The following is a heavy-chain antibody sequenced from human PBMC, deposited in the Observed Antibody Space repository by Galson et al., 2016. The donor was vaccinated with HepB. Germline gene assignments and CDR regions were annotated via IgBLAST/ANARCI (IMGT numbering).Heavy chain of an antibody. V-gene: IGHV7-4-1*02. CDR2: INTNTGNP. CDR3: ARPIHLGGYYYYGMDV. Sequence: SVKVSCKASGHTFTSYAMNWVRQAPGQGLEWMGWINTNTGNPTYAQGFTGRFVFSLDASVSTAYLQISSLKAEDTAVYYCARPIHLGGYYYYGMDVWGQGTTVTVSS. D-gene: IGHD3-16*01. CDR1: GHTFTSYA. J-gene: IGHJ6*02.